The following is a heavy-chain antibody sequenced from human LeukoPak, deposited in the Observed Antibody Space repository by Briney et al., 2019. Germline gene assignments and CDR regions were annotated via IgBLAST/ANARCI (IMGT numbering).Heavy chain of an antibody. CDR3: ARGSIRSDDAFDI. Sequence: PGGSLRLSCAASGFTVSSNYMSWVRQAPGKGLEWVSVIYSGGSTYYADSVKGRFTISRDNSKNTLYLQMNSLRAEDTAVYYCARGSIRSDDAFDIWGQGTMVTVPS. CDR2: IYSGGST. J-gene: IGHJ3*02. D-gene: IGHD1-26*01. CDR1: GFTVSSNY. V-gene: IGHV3-66*01.